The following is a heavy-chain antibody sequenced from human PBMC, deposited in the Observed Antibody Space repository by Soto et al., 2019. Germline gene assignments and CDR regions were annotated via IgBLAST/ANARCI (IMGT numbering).Heavy chain of an antibody. Sequence: GESLKISCKGSGYSFTSYWISWVRQMPGKGLEWMGRIDPSDSYTNYSPSFQGHVTISADKSISTAYLQWSSLKASDTAMYYCARHQRFLEWLNLGMDVWGQGTTVTVSS. V-gene: IGHV5-10-1*01. J-gene: IGHJ6*02. CDR2: IDPSDSYT. CDR1: GYSFTSYW. D-gene: IGHD3-3*01. CDR3: ARHQRFLEWLNLGMDV.